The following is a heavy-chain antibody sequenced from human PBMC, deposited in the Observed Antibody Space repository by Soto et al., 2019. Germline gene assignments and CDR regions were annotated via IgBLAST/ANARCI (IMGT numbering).Heavy chain of an antibody. J-gene: IGHJ4*02. CDR1: GYRFTTYA. V-gene: IGHV1-18*01. CDR3: ARGKFYFDN. Sequence: QVRLVQSETEVKKPGASVKVSCKASGYRFTTYAITWVRQAPGQGLEWMGWISPHNNNTEYVQKFQGRVAMTADTSTSTTYMEVRSLRSYDTALYYCARGKFYFDNWGQGTLVTVSS. CDR2: ISPHNNNT.